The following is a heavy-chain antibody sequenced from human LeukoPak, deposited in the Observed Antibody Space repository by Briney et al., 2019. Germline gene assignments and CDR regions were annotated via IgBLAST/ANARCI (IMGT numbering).Heavy chain of an antibody. CDR1: GGTFSSYA. J-gene: IGHJ6*02. CDR3: ARTVVTLRDYYYYGMDV. CDR2: IIPIFGTA. D-gene: IGHD4-23*01. V-gene: IGHV1-69*13. Sequence: SVKVSCKASGGTFSSYAISWVRQAPGQGLEWMGGIIPIFGTANYAQKFQGRVTITADESTSTAYMELSSLRSEDTAVYYCARTVVTLRDYYYYGMDVWGQGTTVTVSS.